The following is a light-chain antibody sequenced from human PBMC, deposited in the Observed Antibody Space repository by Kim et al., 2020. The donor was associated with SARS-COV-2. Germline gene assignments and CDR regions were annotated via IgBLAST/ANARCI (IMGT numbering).Light chain of an antibody. V-gene: IGLV4-69*01. CDR3: QTWGTGAKGV. CDR1: SGHSSYA. J-gene: IGLJ2*01. Sequence: SVKLTCTLSSGHSSYAIAWHQQQPEKGPRYLMKLNSDGSHSKGDGIPDRFSGSSSGAERYLTIPSLQSEDEADYYCQTWGTGAKGVFGGGTQLTVL. CDR2: LNSDGSH.